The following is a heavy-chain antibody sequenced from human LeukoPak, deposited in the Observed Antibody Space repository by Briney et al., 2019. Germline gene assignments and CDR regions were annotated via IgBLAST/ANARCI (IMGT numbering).Heavy chain of an antibody. Sequence: GGSLRLSCAASGFTFSNYWMSWVRQAPGKGLEWVANMKEDGSEKNYVDSVKGRFTISRDNAQDSLYLQMNSLRAEDTAVYYCARKAPKKGWFDPWGQGTLVTVSS. J-gene: IGHJ5*02. CDR1: GFTFSNYW. V-gene: IGHV3-7*03. CDR2: MKEDGSEK. CDR3: ARKAPKKGWFDP.